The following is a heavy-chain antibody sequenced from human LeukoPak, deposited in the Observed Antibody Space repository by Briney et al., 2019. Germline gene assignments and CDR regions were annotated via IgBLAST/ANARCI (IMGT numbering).Heavy chain of an antibody. CDR2: IYYSGST. Sequence: SETPSLTCTVSGGSVSSSGYYWGWIRQPPGKGLEWIGSIYYSGSTYYNPSLKSRVTISVDTSKNQFSLKLSSVTAADTAVYYCAITTVTTGVEFDYWGQGTLVTVSS. CDR3: AITTVTTGVEFDY. J-gene: IGHJ4*02. D-gene: IGHD4-17*01. CDR1: GGSVSSSGYY. V-gene: IGHV4-39*05.